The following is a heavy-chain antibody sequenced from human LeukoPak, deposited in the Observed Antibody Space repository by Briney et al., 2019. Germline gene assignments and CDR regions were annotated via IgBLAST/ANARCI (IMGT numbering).Heavy chain of an antibody. D-gene: IGHD2-15*01. CDR3: ASQGKDCSGGSCYSGVRYFDY. CDR1: GGSFSGYY. CDR2: ISHSGST. V-gene: IGHV4-34*01. J-gene: IGHJ4*02. Sequence: SETLSLTCAVYGGSFSGYYWSWIRQPPGKGLERIGEISHSGSTNYNPSLKSRVTISVDTSKNQFSLKLSSVTAADTAVYYCASQGKDCSGGSCYSGVRYFDYWGQGTLVTVSS.